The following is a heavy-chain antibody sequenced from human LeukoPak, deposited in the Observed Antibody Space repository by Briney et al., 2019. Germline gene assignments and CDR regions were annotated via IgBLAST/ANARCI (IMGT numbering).Heavy chain of an antibody. CDR3: ARTQWPHSGGWFY. Sequence: GGSLRLSCAASGFTFSSYWLSWVRQAPGKGLEWVANIKEDGGEKDYVDSVKGRFTISRDNAKNSLYLQMNSLRAEDTAVYYCARTQWPHSGGWFYWGQGTLVTVSS. CDR1: GFTFSSYW. CDR2: IKEDGGEK. V-gene: IGHV3-7*03. D-gene: IGHD6-19*01. J-gene: IGHJ4*02.